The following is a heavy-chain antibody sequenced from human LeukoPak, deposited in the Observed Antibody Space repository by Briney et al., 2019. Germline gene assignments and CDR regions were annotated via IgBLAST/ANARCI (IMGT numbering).Heavy chain of an antibody. D-gene: IGHD3-9*01. V-gene: IGHV1-18*01. J-gene: IGHJ2*01. CDR1: GYTFTSYG. CDR2: ISAYNGNT. CDR3: ARGASDILTGYSNAFQWYFDL. Sequence: ASVKVSCKASGYTFTSYGISWVRQAPGQGLEWMGGISAYNGNTNYAQKLQGRVTMTTDTSTSTAYMELRSLRSDDTAVYYCARGASDILTGYSNAFQWYFDLWGRGTLVTVSS.